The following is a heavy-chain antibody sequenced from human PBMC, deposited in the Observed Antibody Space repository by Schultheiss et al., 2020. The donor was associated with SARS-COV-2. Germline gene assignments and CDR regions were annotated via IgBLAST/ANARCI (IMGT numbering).Heavy chain of an antibody. D-gene: IGHD3-10*01. V-gene: IGHV3-30*07. CDR1: GFTFSSYA. CDR3: ARCITMVRGVYYYGMDV. Sequence: GGSLRLSCAASGFTFSSYAMHWVRQAPGKGLEWVAVIWYDGSNKYYADSVKGRFTISRDNSKNTLYLQMNSLRAEDTAVYYCARCITMVRGVYYYGMDVWGQGTTVTVSS. CDR2: IWYDGSNK. J-gene: IGHJ6*02.